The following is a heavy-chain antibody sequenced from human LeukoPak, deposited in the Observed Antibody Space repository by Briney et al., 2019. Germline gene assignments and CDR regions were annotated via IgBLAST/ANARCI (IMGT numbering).Heavy chain of an antibody. CDR2: INPNSGGT. J-gene: IGHJ4*02. V-gene: IGHV1-2*02. CDR3: ATLTRITGTSRPHY. D-gene: IGHD1-20*01. CDR1: GYTFTGYY. Sequence: ASVKVSCKASGYTFTGYYMHWVRQAPGQGLEWMGWINPNSGGTNYAQKFQGRVTMTRDTSISTAYKELSRLRSDDTAVYYCATLTRITGTSRPHYWGQGTLVTVSS.